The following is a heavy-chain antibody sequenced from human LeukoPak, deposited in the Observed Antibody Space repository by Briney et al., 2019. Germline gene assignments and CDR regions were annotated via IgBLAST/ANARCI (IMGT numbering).Heavy chain of an antibody. D-gene: IGHD6-19*01. CDR3: ASLYSSGWPDNWFDP. J-gene: IGHJ5*02. V-gene: IGHV3-74*01. CDR1: GFTFSSYW. CDR2: INSDGSST. Sequence: PGGSLRLSCAASGFTFSSYWMHWVRQAPGKGLVWVSRINSDGSSTSYADSVKGRFTISRDNAKNTLYLQMNGLRAEDTAVYYCASLYSSGWPDNWFDPWGQGTLVTVSS.